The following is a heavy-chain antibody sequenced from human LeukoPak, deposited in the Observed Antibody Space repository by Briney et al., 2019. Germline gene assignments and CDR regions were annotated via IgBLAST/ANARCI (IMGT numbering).Heavy chain of an antibody. CDR2: IKSDESDT. Sequence: GGSLRLSCSASGFTFSSYWMYWVRQAPGKGLVWVSHIKSDESDTTYADSVKGRFTISRDNAKNTLYLQMNNLRGEDTAVDYCARGGYFGSIDSWGQGTLVTVSS. CDR1: GFTFSSYW. V-gene: IGHV3-74*01. CDR3: ARGGYFGSIDS. D-gene: IGHD3-10*01. J-gene: IGHJ4*02.